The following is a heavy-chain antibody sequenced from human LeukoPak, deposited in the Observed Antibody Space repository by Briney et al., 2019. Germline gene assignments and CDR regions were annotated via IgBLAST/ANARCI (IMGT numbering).Heavy chain of an antibody. J-gene: IGHJ3*02. D-gene: IGHD3-10*01. CDR3: ATSSDYYGSGSYYGAFDI. Sequence: GGSLRLSCAASGFTFSSYGMHWVRQAPGKGLEWVAFIRYDGSNKYYADSVKGRFTISRDNSKNTLYLQMNSLRAEDTAVYYCATSSDYYGSGSYYGAFDIWVQGTMVTVSS. V-gene: IGHV3-30*02. CDR1: GFTFSSYG. CDR2: IRYDGSNK.